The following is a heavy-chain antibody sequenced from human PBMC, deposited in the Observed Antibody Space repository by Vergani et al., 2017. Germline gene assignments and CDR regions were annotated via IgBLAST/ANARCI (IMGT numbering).Heavy chain of an antibody. CDR3: ARQGDSSRHFAY. CDR2: IYYSGST. CDR1: GGSISSSSYY. V-gene: IGHV4-39*01. Sequence: QLQLQESGPGLVKPSETLSLTCTVSGGSISSSSYYWGWIRQPPGKGLEWIGSIYYSGSTYYNPSLKSRVTISVATSKNQFSLKLSPVTAADTAVYYCARQGDSSRHFAYGGQGPLVTVSS. J-gene: IGHJ4*02. D-gene: IGHD6-13*01.